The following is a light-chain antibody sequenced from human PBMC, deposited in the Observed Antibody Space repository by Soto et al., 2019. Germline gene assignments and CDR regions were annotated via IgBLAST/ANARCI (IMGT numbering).Light chain of an antibody. V-gene: IGLV2-14*01. Sequence: QSVLTQPASVSGSPGQSITISCTGTSSDVGGYNYVSWYQQHPGKAPKLMIYDVSSRPSGVSNRFSGSKSSNTASLTISGLQAEDEADYYCSSYTSSRNVVFGGGTKLTVL. CDR1: SSDVGGYNY. J-gene: IGLJ2*01. CDR2: DVS. CDR3: SSYTSSRNVV.